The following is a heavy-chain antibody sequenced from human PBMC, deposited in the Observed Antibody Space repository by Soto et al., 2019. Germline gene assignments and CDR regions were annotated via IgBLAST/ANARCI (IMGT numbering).Heavy chain of an antibody. CDR2: IYPGDSDT. V-gene: IGHV5-51*01. J-gene: IGHJ5*02. CDR1: GYSFTSYW. CDR3: ARSVKSYDFWSGYSRGYWFDP. Sequence: GESLKISCKGSGYSFTSYWIGWVRQMPGKGLEWMGIIYPGDSDTRYSPSFQGQVTISADKSISTAYLQWSSLKASDTAMYYCARSVKSYDFWSGYSRGYWFDPWGQGTLVTVSS. D-gene: IGHD3-3*01.